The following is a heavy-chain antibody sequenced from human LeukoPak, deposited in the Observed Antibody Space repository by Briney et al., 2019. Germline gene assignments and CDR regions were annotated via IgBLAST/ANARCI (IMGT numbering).Heavy chain of an antibody. CDR3: AKDLAAADTYYFDY. CDR2: ISGSGGSR. J-gene: IGHJ4*02. Sequence: GGSLRLSCAASGFTFSTYGMSWVRQAPGKGLEWVSGISGSGGSRFYTDSVKGRFTISRDNSKNTLYLQMNSLRAEDTAVYYCAKDLAAADTYYFDYWGQGTLVTVSS. CDR1: GFTFSTYG. V-gene: IGHV3-23*01. D-gene: IGHD6-13*01.